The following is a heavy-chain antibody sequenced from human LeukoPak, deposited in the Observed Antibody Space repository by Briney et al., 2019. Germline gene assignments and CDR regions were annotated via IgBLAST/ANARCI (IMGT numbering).Heavy chain of an antibody. V-gene: IGHV3-21*01. CDR1: GFTFSSYT. D-gene: IGHD5-24*01. J-gene: IGHJ4*02. Sequence: GGSLRLSCAASGFTFSSYTMNWVRQAPGKGLEWVSSISSSSSYIYYVDSVKGRFTISRDNSKNTLYLQMNSLRAEDTAVYYCAKDRGDGYNYGDYWGQGTLVTVSS. CDR3: AKDRGDGYNYGDY. CDR2: ISSSSSYI.